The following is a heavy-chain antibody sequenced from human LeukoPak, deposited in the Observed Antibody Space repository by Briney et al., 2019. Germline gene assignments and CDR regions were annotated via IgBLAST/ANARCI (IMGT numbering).Heavy chain of an antibody. V-gene: IGHV3-53*01. CDR2: IYSGGNT. CDR1: GFTVSSNY. D-gene: IGHD3-22*01. CDR3: ARGRYHDSSGYYYGWVDY. J-gene: IGHJ4*02. Sequence: GGSLRLSCAASGFTVSSNYMSWVRQAPGKGLEWVSVIYSGGNTYYADSVEGRFTISRDNSKNTVYLQMNSLRAEDTAVYYCARGRYHDSSGYYYGWVDYWGQGTLVTVSS.